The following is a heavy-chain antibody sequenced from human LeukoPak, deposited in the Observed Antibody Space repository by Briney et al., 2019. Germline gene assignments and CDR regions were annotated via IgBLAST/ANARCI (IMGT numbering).Heavy chain of an antibody. J-gene: IGHJ4*02. V-gene: IGHV4-34*01. CDR3: ARGGHGGTWIQLRFYYFDY. Sequence: SETLSLTCAVYGGSFSGYYWSWIRQPPEKGLEWIGEINHSGSTNYNPSLKSRVTISVDTSKNQFSLKLSSVTAADTAVYYCARGGHGGTWIQLRFYYFDYWGQGTLVTVSS. CDR2: INHSGST. CDR1: GGSFSGYY. D-gene: IGHD5-18*01.